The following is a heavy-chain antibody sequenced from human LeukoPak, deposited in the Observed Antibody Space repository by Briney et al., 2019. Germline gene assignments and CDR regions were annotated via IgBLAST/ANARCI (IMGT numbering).Heavy chain of an antibody. J-gene: IGHJ4*02. Sequence: GGSLRLSCAASGFSINNYWMHWVRQAPGKGLVWVSRINSDGSSTAYADSVKGRFTISRDNSKNTLYLQMNSLRAEDTAVYYCAKESTSGWSNFDYWGQGTLVTVSS. V-gene: IGHV3-74*01. CDR3: AKESTSGWSNFDY. CDR2: INSDGSST. D-gene: IGHD6-19*01. CDR1: GFSINNYW.